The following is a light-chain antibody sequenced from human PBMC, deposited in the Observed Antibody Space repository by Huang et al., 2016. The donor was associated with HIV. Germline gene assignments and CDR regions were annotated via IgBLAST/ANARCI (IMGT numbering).Light chain of an antibody. Sequence: EIVMTQSPATLSVSPGERATLSCRAMQSVSSNLDWYQQKHGQAPRLLSYVASTSANDIPARFSGSVSGTEFTLNFSSLQSEDFAVYYCQQYNDWPPTFGQGTKVEIK. CDR1: QSVSSN. CDR3: QQYNDWPPT. CDR2: VAS. J-gene: IGKJ1*01. V-gene: IGKV3-15*01.